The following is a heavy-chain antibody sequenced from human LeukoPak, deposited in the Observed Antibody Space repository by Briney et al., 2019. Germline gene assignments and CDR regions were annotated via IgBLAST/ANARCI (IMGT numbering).Heavy chain of an antibody. CDR1: GFTFSSYA. Sequence: PGGSLRLSCAASGFTFSSYAMSWVRQAPGKGPEWVSAISGSGGSTYYADSVRGRFTISRDNSKNTLYLQMNSLRAEDTAVYYCATGGEYQLLKGAFDIWGQGTMVTVSS. CDR3: ATGGEYQLLKGAFDI. D-gene: IGHD2-2*01. J-gene: IGHJ3*02. V-gene: IGHV3-23*01. CDR2: ISGSGGST.